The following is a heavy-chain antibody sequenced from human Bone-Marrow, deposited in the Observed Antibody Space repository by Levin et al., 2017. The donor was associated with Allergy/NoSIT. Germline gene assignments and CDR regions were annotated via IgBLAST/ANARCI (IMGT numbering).Heavy chain of an antibody. CDR1: GGTFTRSS. Sequence: SVKVSCKASGGTFTRSSISGGGKDPGKGVEGRGRSSPLGEIANDAQKQKGKGRVTITADKSTSKAYMELRSLRSEDPDFYYCARPKTGSGSNFFDLWGQVPLVTVSS. J-gene: IGHJ5*02. CDR2: SSPLGEIA. CDR3: ARPKTGSGSNFFDL. D-gene: IGHD3-10*01. V-gene: IGHV1-69*02.